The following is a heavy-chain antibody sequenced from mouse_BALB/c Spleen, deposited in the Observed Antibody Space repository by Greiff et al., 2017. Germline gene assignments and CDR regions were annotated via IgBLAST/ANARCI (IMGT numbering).Heavy chain of an antibody. CDR3: ARSLYDYYAMDY. Sequence: EVQLQESGAELVKPGASVKLSCTASGFNIKDTYMHWVKQRPEQGLEWIGRIDPANGNTKYDPKFQGKATITADTSSNTAYLQLSSLTSEDTAVYYCARSLYDYYAMDYWGQGTSVTVSS. CDR1: GFNIKDTY. J-gene: IGHJ4*01. CDR2: IDPANGNT. V-gene: IGHV14-3*02. D-gene: IGHD2-3*01.